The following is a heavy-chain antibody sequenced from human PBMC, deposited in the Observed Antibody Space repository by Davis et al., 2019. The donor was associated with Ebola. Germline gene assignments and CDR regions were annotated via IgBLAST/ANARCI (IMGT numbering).Heavy chain of an antibody. CDR3: ARGDYGDYSYAFDI. V-gene: IGHV4-4*02. D-gene: IGHD4-17*01. Sequence: SETLSLTCAVSGGSISSSNWWSWVRQPPGKGLEWIGEIYHSGSTNYNPSLKSRVTISVDKSKNQFSLKLSSVTAADTAVYYCARGDYGDYSYAFDIWGQGTMVTVSS. CDR1: GGSISSSNW. J-gene: IGHJ3*02. CDR2: IYHSGST.